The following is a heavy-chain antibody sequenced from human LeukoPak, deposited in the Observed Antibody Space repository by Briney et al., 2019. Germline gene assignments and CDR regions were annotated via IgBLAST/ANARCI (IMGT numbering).Heavy chain of an antibody. Sequence: GGSLRLSCAASGFPFSSFDMHWVRQPTGKGLEWVSTIGTASDTYYPGSVEGRFTLSRDNAKNSLYLQMNSLTAGDTAVYYCARGPPRGKYYYMDVWGKGTTVTVSS. CDR3: ARGPPRGKYYYMDV. V-gene: IGHV3-13*01. CDR2: IGTASDT. D-gene: IGHD1-1*01. J-gene: IGHJ6*03. CDR1: GFPFSSFD.